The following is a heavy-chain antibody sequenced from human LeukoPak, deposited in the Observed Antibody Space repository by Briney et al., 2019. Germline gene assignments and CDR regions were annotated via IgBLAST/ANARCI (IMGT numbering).Heavy chain of an antibody. CDR3: ARDPLY. CDR1: GFTFSSYA. J-gene: IGHJ4*02. CDR2: ISYDGSNK. V-gene: IGHV3-30*01. Sequence: PGRSLRLSCAASGFTFSSYAMHWVRQAPGKGLEWVAVISYDGSNKYYADSVKGRFTISRDNSKNTLYLQMNSLRAEDTAVYYCARDPLYWGQGTLVTVSS.